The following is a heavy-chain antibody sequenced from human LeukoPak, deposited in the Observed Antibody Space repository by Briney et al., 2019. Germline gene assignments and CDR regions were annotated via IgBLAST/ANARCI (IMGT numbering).Heavy chain of an antibody. CDR1: GGSISSYY. Sequence: SETLSLTCTVSGGSISSYYWSWIRQPPGKGLVWIGYIYYSGSTNYNPTLKSRVTISVAASKNQFSLKLSSGTATDKPESYCARLYSSCYYYEGSASDIWGQGTMVTVSS. CDR3: ARLYSSCYYYEGSASDI. CDR2: IYYSGST. J-gene: IGHJ3*02. V-gene: IGHV4-59*01. D-gene: IGHD3-22*01.